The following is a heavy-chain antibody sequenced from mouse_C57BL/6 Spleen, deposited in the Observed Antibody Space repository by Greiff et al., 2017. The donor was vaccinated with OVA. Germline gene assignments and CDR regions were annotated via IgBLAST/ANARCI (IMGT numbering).Heavy chain of an antibody. CDR2: INPNYGTT. D-gene: IGHD2-3*01. J-gene: IGHJ4*01. CDR3: ARERIYDGYYPYYAMDY. CDR1: GYSFTDYN. Sequence: EVQRVESGPELVKPGASVKISCKASGYSFTDYNMNWVKQSNGKSLEWIGVINPNYGTTSYNQKFKGKATLTVDQSSSTAYMQLNSLTSEDSAVYYCARERIYDGYYPYYAMDYWGQGTSVTVSS. V-gene: IGHV1-39*01.